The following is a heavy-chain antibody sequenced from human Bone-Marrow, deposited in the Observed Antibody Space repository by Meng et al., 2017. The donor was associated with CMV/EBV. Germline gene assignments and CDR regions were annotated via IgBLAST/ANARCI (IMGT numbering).Heavy chain of an antibody. CDR2: ISAYNGNT. Sequence: ASVKVSCKASGYTFTSYGISWVRQAPGQGLEWMGWISAYNGNTNYAQKLQGRVTMTTDTSTSTAYMELRSLRSDDTAVYYCARVEVYCSSTSCYTDAFDIWGQGTMVTVSS. J-gene: IGHJ3*02. CDR1: GYTFTSYG. V-gene: IGHV1-18*01. CDR3: ARVEVYCSSTSCYTDAFDI. D-gene: IGHD2-2*02.